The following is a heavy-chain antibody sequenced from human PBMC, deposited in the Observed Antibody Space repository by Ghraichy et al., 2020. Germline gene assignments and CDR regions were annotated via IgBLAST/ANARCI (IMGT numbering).Heavy chain of an antibody. Sequence: GESLNISCAASGFTFSSYGMHWVRQAPGKGLEWVAVIWYDGSNKYYADSVKGRFTISRDNSKNKLYLLMNSLRAEDTAVYYCASDFAGDYARFDYWGRGTLVTVSS. CDR2: IWYDGSNK. CDR3: ASDFAGDYARFDY. V-gene: IGHV3-33*01. J-gene: IGHJ4*02. D-gene: IGHD4-17*01. CDR1: GFTFSSYG.